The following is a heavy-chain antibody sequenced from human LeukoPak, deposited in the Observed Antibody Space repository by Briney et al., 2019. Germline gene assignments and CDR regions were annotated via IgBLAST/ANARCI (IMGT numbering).Heavy chain of an antibody. CDR3: TRDPDIVVVPAAFDY. J-gene: IGHJ4*02. V-gene: IGHV3-23*01. CDR2: ISGSGGGT. D-gene: IGHD2-2*01. CDR1: GVTFSSYA. Sequence: GGSLRLSCAASGVTFSSYAMSWVRHAPGKGLEWVSAISGSGGGTYYADSVKGRFTISRDNSKNTLYLQMNSLKTEDTAVYYCTRDPDIVVVPAAFDYWGQGTLVAVSS.